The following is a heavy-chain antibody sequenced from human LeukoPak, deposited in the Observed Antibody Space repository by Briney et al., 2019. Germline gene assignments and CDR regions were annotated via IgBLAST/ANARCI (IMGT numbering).Heavy chain of an antibody. J-gene: IGHJ4*02. D-gene: IGHD3-22*01. Sequence: SVKVSCKASGGTFSSYAISWVRQAPGQGLEWMGGIIPIFGTANYAQKFQGRVTLTADESTSTAYMELSSLRSEDTAVYYCARAPTYYYDSSGYYLFDYWGQGTLVTVSS. CDR3: ARAPTYYYDSSGYYLFDY. CDR2: IIPIFGTA. CDR1: GGTFSSYA. V-gene: IGHV1-69*01.